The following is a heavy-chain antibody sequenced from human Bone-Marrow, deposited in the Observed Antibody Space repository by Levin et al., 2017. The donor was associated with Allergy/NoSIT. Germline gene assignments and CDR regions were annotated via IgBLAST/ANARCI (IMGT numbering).Heavy chain of an antibody. D-gene: IGHD2-21*01. V-gene: IGHV5-51*01. CDR3: ARHGGDPTLTYSSRYYGMDV. CDR2: IYPGDSDT. J-gene: IGHJ6*02. Sequence: GESLKISCKGSGYSFTSYWIGWVRQMPGKGLEWMGIIYPGDSDTRYSPSFQGQVTISADKSISTAYLQWSSLKASDTAMYYCARHGGDPTLTYSSRYYGMDVWGQGTTVTVSS. CDR1: GYSFTSYW.